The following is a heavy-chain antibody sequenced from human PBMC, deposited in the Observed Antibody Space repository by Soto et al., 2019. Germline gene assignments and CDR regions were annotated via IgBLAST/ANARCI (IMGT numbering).Heavy chain of an antibody. CDR2: IYHSGTT. D-gene: IGHD6-19*01. V-gene: IGHV4-38-2*02. J-gene: IGHJ3*01. CDR3: ARGGSSDWQVAFDF. Sequence: KTSETLSLTCNVSGFSISSGFYWGWVRQPPGKGLEWIGAIYHSGTTYFNPSLKSRVTMAIDTSKNQFSLSLASVAAADTAVYYCARGGSSDWQVAFDFWGQGTMVTVSS. CDR1: GFSISSGFY.